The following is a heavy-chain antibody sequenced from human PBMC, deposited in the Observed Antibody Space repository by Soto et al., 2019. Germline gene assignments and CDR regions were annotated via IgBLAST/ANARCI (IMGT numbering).Heavy chain of an antibody. CDR1: GFTFDDYA. V-gene: IGHV3-9*01. CDR3: ATLPLYGSGFDC. Sequence: EVQLVESGGGLVQPGRSLRLSCAASGFTFDDYAIHWVRQAPGRGLEWVAGISWNGASIGYADSVKGRFTISRDNAKNSLHLQMSSLRSEDTALYYCATLPLYGSGFDCWGQGTLVTVSS. D-gene: IGHD3-10*01. CDR2: ISWNGASI. J-gene: IGHJ4*02.